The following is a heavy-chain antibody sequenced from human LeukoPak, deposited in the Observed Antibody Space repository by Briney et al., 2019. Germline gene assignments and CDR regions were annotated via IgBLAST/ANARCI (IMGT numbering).Heavy chain of an antibody. D-gene: IGHD6-13*01. V-gene: IGHV4-39*07. Sequence: PSEALSLTCTVSGGSISSSSYYWGWIRQPPGKGLEWIGSIYYSGSTYYNPSLKSRVTVSVDTSKNQFSLKLSSVTAADTAVYYCAREIFGIAADVFDPWGQGTLVTVSS. CDR2: IYYSGST. J-gene: IGHJ5*02. CDR1: GGSISSSSYY. CDR3: AREIFGIAADVFDP.